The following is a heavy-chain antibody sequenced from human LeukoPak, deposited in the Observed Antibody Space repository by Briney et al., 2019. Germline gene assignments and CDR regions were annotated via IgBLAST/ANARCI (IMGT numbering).Heavy chain of an antibody. J-gene: IGHJ4*02. D-gene: IGHD3-10*01. CDR2: IYSTGST. CDR3: ARDQTYSGSGIYTYFDY. CDR1: GGSISSGGCY. V-gene: IGHV4-61*02. Sequence: SQTLSLTCTVSGGSISSGGCYWSWIRQPAGKGLEYIGRIYSTGSTNYNPSLRSRVTISVDTSKNHFSLKLSSVTAADTAVYYCARDQTYSGSGIYTYFDYWGQGILVTVSS.